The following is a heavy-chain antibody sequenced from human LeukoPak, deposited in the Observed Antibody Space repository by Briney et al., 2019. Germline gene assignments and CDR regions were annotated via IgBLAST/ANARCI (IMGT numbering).Heavy chain of an antibody. CDR2: IYYSGST. J-gene: IGHJ4*02. D-gene: IGHD6-6*01. CDR1: GGSISSGGYY. Sequence: SETLSLTCTVSGGSISSGGYYWSWIRQHPGKGLEWIGYIYYSGSTYYNPSLKSRVTISVDTSKNQFSLKLSSVTAADTAVYYCARDRVSSPLRRHFDYWGQGTLVTVSS. CDR3: ARDRVSSPLRRHFDY. V-gene: IGHV4-31*03.